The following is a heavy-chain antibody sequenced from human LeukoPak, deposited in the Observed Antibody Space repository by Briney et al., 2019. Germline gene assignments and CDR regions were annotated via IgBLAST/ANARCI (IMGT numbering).Heavy chain of an antibody. J-gene: IGHJ4*02. CDR2: IYHSGST. CDR3: ARGGFNGDYDY. D-gene: IGHD4-17*01. Sequence: SQTLSLTCAVSGGSISSGGYSWSWIRQPPGKGLEWIGYIYHSGSTYYNPSLKSRVTISVDRSKNQFSLKLSSVTAADTAVYYCARGGFNGDYDYWGQGTLVTVSS. CDR1: GGSISSGGYS. V-gene: IGHV4-30-2*01.